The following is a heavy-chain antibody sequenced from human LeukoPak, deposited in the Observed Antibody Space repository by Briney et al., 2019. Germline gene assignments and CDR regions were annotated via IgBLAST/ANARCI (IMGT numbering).Heavy chain of an antibody. D-gene: IGHD6-13*01. CDR3: HIFIAAAHYYFDY. V-gene: IGHV1-8*01. Sequence: GASVKVSCKASGYTFTSYDINWVRQATGQGLEWMGWMNPNSGNTGYAQKFQGRVTMTRDTSISTAYMELSRLRSDDTAVYYCHIFIAAAHYYFDYWGQGTLVTVSS. CDR1: GYTFTSYD. CDR2: MNPNSGNT. J-gene: IGHJ4*02.